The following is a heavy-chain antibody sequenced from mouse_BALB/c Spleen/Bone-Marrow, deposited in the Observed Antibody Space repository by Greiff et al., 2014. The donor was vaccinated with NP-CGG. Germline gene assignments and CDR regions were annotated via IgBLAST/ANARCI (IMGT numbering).Heavy chain of an antibody. Sequence: VMLVESGPGLVAPSQSLSITCTVSGFSLTNYGVHWVRQPPGKGLEWLGVIWADESTNYNSALMSRLSTSKDNSKSQVFFKMNSLQTDDAAMYYCARITTATGAMDYWGQGTSVTVSS. D-gene: IGHD1-2*01. CDR3: ARITTATGAMDY. CDR1: GFSLTNYG. J-gene: IGHJ4*01. V-gene: IGHV2-9*02. CDR2: IWADEST.